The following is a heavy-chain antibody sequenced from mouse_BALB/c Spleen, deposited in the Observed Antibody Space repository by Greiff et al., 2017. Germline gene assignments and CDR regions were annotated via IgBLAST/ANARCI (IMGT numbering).Heavy chain of an antibody. J-gene: IGHJ4*01. CDR3: GSVVEYYYAMDY. CDR2: INPYNDGT. Sequence: VQLQQSGAELMKPGASVKMSCKASGYTFTSYVMHWVKQKPGQGLEWIGYINPYNDGTKYNEKFKGKATLTSDKSSSTAYMELSSLTSEDSAVYYCGSVVEYYYAMDYWGQGTSVTVSS. V-gene: IGHV1-14*01. CDR1: GYTFTSYV. D-gene: IGHD1-1*01.